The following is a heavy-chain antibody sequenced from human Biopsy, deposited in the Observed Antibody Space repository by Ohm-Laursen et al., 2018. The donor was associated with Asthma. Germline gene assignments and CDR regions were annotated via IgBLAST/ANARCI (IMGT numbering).Heavy chain of an antibody. V-gene: IGHV3-30*03. CDR3: ARGIYDMDV. Sequence: SLRLSCSASGFTFDDYAMSWVRQAPGKGLEWVAVISYDGFNKDYGDSVKGRFTISRDNSKNTLYPQMNSLRAEDTAVYFCARGIYDMDVRGQGTTVTVSS. J-gene: IGHJ6*02. CDR1: GFTFDDYA. CDR2: ISYDGFNK.